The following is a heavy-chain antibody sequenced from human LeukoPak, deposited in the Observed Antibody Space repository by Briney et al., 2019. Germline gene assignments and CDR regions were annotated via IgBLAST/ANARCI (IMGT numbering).Heavy chain of an antibody. D-gene: IGHD2-2*01. J-gene: IGHJ2*01. V-gene: IGHV4-4*07. CDR3: ARGQYHLMYWYFDL. CDR1: GGSISSYY. Sequence: PSETLSLTCTVSGGSISSYYWSWIRQPAGKGLEWIGRIYSSGSTNYNPSLKSRVTMSVDTSKNQFSLKLSSVTAADTAVYYCARGQYHLMYWYFDLWGRGTLVTVSS. CDR2: IYSSGST.